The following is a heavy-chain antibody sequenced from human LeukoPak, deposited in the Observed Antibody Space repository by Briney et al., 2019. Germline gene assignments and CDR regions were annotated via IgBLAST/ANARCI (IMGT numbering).Heavy chain of an antibody. J-gene: IGHJ4*02. Sequence: GGSLRLSCAASDFTVSSNHMSWVRQAPGKGLVWVSRINSDGSSTNYADSVKGRFTISRDNAKNTLYLQMNSLTAEDTAVYYCARDFGVVPAAWGQGTLVTVSS. CDR3: ARDFGVVPAA. V-gene: IGHV3-74*01. D-gene: IGHD2-2*01. CDR2: INSDGSST. CDR1: DFTVSSNH.